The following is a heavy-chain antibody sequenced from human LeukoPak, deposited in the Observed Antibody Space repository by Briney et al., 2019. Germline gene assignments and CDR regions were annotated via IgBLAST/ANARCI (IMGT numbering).Heavy chain of an antibody. CDR3: ARGGGRWLQLSVADYYGMDV. CDR1: GYTFTSYD. V-gene: IGHV1-8*01. Sequence: GASVKVSCKASGYTFTSYDINWVRQATGQGPEWMGWMNPNSGNTGYAQKFQGRVTITADKSTSTADMELSSLRSEDTAVYYCARGGGRWLQLSVADYYGMDVWGRGTTVTVSS. J-gene: IGHJ6*02. D-gene: IGHD5-24*01. CDR2: MNPNSGNT.